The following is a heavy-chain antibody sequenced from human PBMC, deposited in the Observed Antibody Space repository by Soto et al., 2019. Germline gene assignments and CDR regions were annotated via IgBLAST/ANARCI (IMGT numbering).Heavy chain of an antibody. CDR1: GYTFTTYA. Sequence: ASVKVSCKASGYTFTTYAMHWVRQAPGQTLEWMGWINIGNGDTKYSQTFQGRVAITRDTSASTAYMELSSLRSEDTAVYYCARGPGGPDGPGDYWGQGTLVTVSS. CDR2: INIGNGDT. J-gene: IGHJ4*02. V-gene: IGHV1-3*04. D-gene: IGHD2-15*01. CDR3: ARGPGGPDGPGDY.